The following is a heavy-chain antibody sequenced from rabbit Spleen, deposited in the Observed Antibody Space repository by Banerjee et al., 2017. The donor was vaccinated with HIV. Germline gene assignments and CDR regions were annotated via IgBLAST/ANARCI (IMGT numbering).Heavy chain of an antibody. CDR1: RFSFSSGYY. Sequence: QEQLVDSGGGLVQPGGSLKVSCKASRFSFSSGYYVSWVRQAPGKGLEWIGCIGTGSGTTYYASWAKGRFTISKTSSTTVTLQMTSLTAADTATYFCASAYSDVYFDLWGQGTLVTVS. V-gene: IGHV1S45*01. D-gene: IGHD6-1*01. CDR2: IGTGSGTT. CDR3: ASAYSDVYFDL. J-gene: IGHJ4*01.